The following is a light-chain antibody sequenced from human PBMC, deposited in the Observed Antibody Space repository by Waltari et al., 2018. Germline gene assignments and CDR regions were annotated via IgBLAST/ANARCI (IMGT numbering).Light chain of an antibody. CDR2: GAS. J-gene: IGKJ4*01. CDR3: QQYNNWPPLT. Sequence: EIVMTQSPATLSVSPRERATLPCRASQSISTNLAWYQQKPGQAPRLLIYGASTRATGIPARFSGSGSVTDFTLTISSLQSEDFAVYYCQQYNNWPPLTFGGGTKVEVK. CDR1: QSISTN. V-gene: IGKV3-15*01.